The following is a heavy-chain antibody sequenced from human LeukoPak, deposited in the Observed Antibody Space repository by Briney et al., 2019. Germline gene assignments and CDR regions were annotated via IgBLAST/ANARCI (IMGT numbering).Heavy chain of an antibody. Sequence: SGTLSLTCAVSGGSISSSNWWSGVRAPPGKGLECIGEISHSGSTNYKPSLKSRVTISVDKSKNQFSLKLSFVTAADTALYYCASYRDYGGRDVFDIWRQGTLVTVPS. D-gene: IGHD4-23*01. J-gene: IGHJ3*02. CDR1: GGSISSSNW. CDR3: ASYRDYGGRDVFDI. V-gene: IGHV4-4*02. CDR2: ISHSGST.